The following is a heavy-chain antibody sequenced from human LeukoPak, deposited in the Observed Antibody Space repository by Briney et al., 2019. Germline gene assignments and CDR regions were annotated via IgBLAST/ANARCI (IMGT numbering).Heavy chain of an antibody. V-gene: IGHV4-59*08. Sequence: TETLSLTCTVSGGSISSYYWSWIRQPPGKGLEWIGYIYYSGSTNYDPSLKSRVTISVDTSKNQFSLKLSSVTAADTVVYYCASYIPYGSGSLDYWGQGTLVTVSS. CDR3: ASYIPYGSGSLDY. J-gene: IGHJ4*02. D-gene: IGHD3-10*01. CDR2: IYYSGST. CDR1: GGSISSYY.